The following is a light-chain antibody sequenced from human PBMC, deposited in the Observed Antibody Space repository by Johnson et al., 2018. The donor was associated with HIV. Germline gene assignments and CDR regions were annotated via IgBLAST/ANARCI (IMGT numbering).Light chain of an antibody. Sequence: QSVLTQPPSVSAAPGQKVTISCSGSSSNVGNNYVSWFQQLPGTAPKLLIYDNNERPSGIPDRFSGSKSGTSATLGITGLQTGDEADYYCGTWDSSLSAGQVFGTGTKGTVL. J-gene: IGLJ1*01. V-gene: IGLV1-51*01. CDR1: SSNVGNNY. CDR3: GTWDSSLSAGQV. CDR2: DNN.